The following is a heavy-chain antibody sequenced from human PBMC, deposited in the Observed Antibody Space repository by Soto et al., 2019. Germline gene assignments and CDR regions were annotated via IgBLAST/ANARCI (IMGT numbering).Heavy chain of an antibody. D-gene: IGHD1-7*01. V-gene: IGHV2-70*04. Sequence: SGPTLVNPTQTLTLTCTFSGFSLTSNEMRVTWIRQAPGKALEWLARIDWDDETFYNSALRTRLTISKDSSKNQVVLTMTNMDPVDTATYYCARATHTGTGYWGQGILVTVSS. CDR3: ARATHTGTGY. CDR2: IDWDDET. J-gene: IGHJ4*02. CDR1: GFSLTSNEMR.